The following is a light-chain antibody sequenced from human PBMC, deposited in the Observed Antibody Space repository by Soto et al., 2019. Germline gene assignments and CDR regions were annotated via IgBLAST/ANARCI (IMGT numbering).Light chain of an antibody. CDR2: AAS. CDR1: QSISTY. CDR3: QQSYSTLALT. J-gene: IGKJ4*01. Sequence: DIQMTQSRASLSASVGDRVTITCRASQSISTYLNWYQQKPGKAPNLLIYAASSLQSGVPSRFSGSGSGTDFTLTISSLQPEDSATYYCQQSYSTLALTFGGGTKVEIK. V-gene: IGKV1-39*01.